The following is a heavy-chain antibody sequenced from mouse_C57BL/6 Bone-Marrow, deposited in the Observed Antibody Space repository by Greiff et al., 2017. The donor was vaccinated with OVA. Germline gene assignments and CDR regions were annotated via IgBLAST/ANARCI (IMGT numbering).Heavy chain of an antibody. CDR3: TLTTVVATGYFGY. Sequence: VQLQQSGAELVRPGASVKLSCTASGFNIKDYYMHWVKPRPEQGLEWIGSIDPEDGDTEYAPKFQGKATMTADTSSNTAYLQLSSLTSEDTAVYYCTLTTVVATGYFGYWGQGTTLTVSS. CDR1: GFNIKDYY. CDR2: IDPEDGDT. D-gene: IGHD1-1*01. J-gene: IGHJ2*01. V-gene: IGHV14-1*01.